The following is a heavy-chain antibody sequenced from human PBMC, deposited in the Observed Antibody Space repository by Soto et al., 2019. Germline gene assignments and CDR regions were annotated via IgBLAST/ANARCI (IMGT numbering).Heavy chain of an antibody. D-gene: IGHD6-19*01. V-gene: IGHV3-23*01. CDR1: GFTFSNYA. CDR3: ANSGSSGWYRFDY. Sequence: GGSLRLSCAASGFTFSNYAMSWVRQAPGKGLEWVSAISGRGDSTYYADSVKGRLTISRDNSKNTLYLQMNSLRAEDTAVYYCANSGSSGWYRFDYWGQGTLVTVSS. J-gene: IGHJ4*02. CDR2: ISGRGDST.